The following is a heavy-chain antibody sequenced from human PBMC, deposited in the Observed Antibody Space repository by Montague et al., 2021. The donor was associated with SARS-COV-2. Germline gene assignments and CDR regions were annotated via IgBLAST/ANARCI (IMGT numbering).Heavy chain of an antibody. CDR3: SGSYPYYGMDV. Sequence: SLRLSCAASEFTFSSYGMHWVRQAPGKGLEWVAVIWYDGSNKYYADSVKGRFTISRDNSKNTLYLQMNSLRAEDTAVYYCSGSYPYYGMDVWGQGTTVTVSS. J-gene: IGHJ6*02. D-gene: IGHD3-16*02. CDR2: IWYDGSNK. CDR1: EFTFSSYG. V-gene: IGHV3-33*01.